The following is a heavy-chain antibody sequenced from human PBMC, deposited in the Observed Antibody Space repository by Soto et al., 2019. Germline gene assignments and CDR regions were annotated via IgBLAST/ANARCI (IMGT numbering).Heavy chain of an antibody. CDR2: IYYSGNT. V-gene: IGHV4-39*01. CDR1: GGSISTSHYY. J-gene: IGHJ3*02. Sequence: SETLSLTCTVSGGSISTSHYYWDWIRQPPGKGLEWIGSIYYSGNTYYNPSLESRATISVDTSKNQFSLRLSSVTAAETAVYYCAVRPGGRDDYFDMWGQGTMVTVSS. CDR3: AVRPGGRDDYFDM. D-gene: IGHD3-16*01.